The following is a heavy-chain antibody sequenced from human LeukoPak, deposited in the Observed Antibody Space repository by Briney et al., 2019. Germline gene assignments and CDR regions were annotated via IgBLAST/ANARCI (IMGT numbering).Heavy chain of an antibody. CDR3: TTAGRVVVAATSSTSVDY. Sequence: GGSLRLSCAASGFTFSNAWMSWVRQAPGKGLEWVGRIKSKTDGGTTDYAAPVKGRFTISRDDSKNTLYPQMNSLKTEDTAVYYCTTAGRVVVAATSSTSVDYWGQGTLVTVSS. J-gene: IGHJ4*02. D-gene: IGHD2-15*01. V-gene: IGHV3-15*01. CDR2: IKSKTDGGTT. CDR1: GFTFSNAW.